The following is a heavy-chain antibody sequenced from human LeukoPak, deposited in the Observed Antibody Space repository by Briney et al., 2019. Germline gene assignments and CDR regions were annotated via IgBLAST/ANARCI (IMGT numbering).Heavy chain of an antibody. CDR1: GYTFTSYY. J-gene: IGHJ6*02. V-gene: IGHV1-46*01. CDR3: ARDELERLPPYYYYGMDV. D-gene: IGHD1-1*01. CDR2: INPSGGST. Sequence: ASVTVSCKASGYTFTSYYMHWVRQAPGQGLEWMGLINPSGGSTSYAQKFQGRVTMTRDTSTSTVYMELSSLRSEDTAVYYCARDELERLPPYYYYGMDVWGQGTTVTVSS.